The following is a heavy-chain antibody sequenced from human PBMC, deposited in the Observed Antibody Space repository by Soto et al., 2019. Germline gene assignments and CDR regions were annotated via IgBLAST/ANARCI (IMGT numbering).Heavy chain of an antibody. J-gene: IGHJ3*01. V-gene: IGHV1-69*01. CDR3: ARDYGRQAPGL. D-gene: IGHD3-10*01. CDR1: GGTFSSFA. Sequence: QVQLVQSGSEVKKPGSSVKVSCKVAGGTFSSFAISWVRQAPGQGLEWIGGIIPAIGTPDHAPKFRGRVTITADESTSTAYLELSSLTSNHTAAYFCARDYGRQAPGLWDQGTKVTVSS. CDR2: IIPAIGTP.